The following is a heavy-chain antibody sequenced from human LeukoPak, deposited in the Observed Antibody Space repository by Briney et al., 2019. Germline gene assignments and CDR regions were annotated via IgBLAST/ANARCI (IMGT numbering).Heavy chain of an antibody. CDR1: GFTFSSYW. CDR3: ARASGYSSTDY. D-gene: IGHD6-19*01. Sequence: PGGSLRLSCAAPGFTFSSYWMHWVRQAPGKGLVWVSRINSDGSSTSYADSVKGRFTISRDNAKNTLYLQMNSLRAEDTAVYYCARASGYSSTDYWGQGTLVTVSS. CDR2: INSDGSST. J-gene: IGHJ4*02. V-gene: IGHV3-74*01.